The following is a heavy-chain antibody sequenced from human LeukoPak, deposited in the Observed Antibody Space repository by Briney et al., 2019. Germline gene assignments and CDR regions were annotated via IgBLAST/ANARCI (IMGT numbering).Heavy chain of an antibody. J-gene: IGHJ6*02. CDR2: MNPNSGNT. D-gene: IGHD3-10*01. Sequence: ASVKVSCKAAGYTFTSYDINWVRQATGQGLEWMGWMNPNSGNTGYAQKFQGRVTMTRNTSISTAYMELSSLTSEDTAVYYCPRAYYGSGSYYSYYYYGMDLWGQGTTVTVSS. CDR1: GYTFTSYD. V-gene: IGHV1-8*01. CDR3: PRAYYGSGSYYSYYYYGMDL.